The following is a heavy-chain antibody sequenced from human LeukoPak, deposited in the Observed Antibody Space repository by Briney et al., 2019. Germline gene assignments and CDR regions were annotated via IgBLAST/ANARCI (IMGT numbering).Heavy chain of an antibody. J-gene: IGHJ4*02. V-gene: IGHV3-23*01. Sequence: GGSLRLSCAASGFTFSSYAMSGLRQAPGKGVEGVSAISGSGGSTDYADSVQGPFTISRDNSKNTLYLQMNSLKAEDTAVYNCAKLSGATEKWSLVYWGQGTLVTASS. D-gene: IGHD2-15*01. CDR1: GFTFSSYA. CDR3: AKLSGATEKWSLVY. CDR2: ISGSGGST.